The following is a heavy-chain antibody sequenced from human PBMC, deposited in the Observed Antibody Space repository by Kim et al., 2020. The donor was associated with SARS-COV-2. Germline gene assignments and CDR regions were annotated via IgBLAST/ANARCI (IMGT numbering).Heavy chain of an antibody. V-gene: IGHV1-2*02. CDR3: ARDGCSSTSCYLLYYYGMDD. CDR1: GYTFTGYY. D-gene: IGHD2-2*01. CDR2: INPNSGGT. J-gene: IGHJ6*02. Sequence: ASVKVSCKASGYTFTGYYMHWVRQAPGQGLEWMGWINPNSGGTNYAQKFQGRVTMTRDTSISTAYMELSRLRSDDTAVYYCARDGCSSTSCYLLYYYGMDDWGQGTTVTVSS.